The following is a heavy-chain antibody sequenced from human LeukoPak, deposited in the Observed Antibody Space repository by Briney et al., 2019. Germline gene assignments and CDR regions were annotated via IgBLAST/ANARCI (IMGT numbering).Heavy chain of an antibody. CDR1: GGSISSSSYY. CDR3: ARVWGVVDSQFDY. Sequence: PSETLSLTCTVSGGSISSSSYYWGWIRQPPGKGLEWIGSIYYSGSTYYNPSLKSRVTISVDTSKNQFSLKLSSVTAADTAVYYCARVWGVVDSQFDYWGQGTLVTVSS. V-gene: IGHV4-39*07. D-gene: IGHD3-10*01. CDR2: IYYSGST. J-gene: IGHJ4*02.